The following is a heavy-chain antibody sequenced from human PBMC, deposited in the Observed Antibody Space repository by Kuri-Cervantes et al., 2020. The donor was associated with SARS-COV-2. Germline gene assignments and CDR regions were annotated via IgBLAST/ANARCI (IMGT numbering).Heavy chain of an antibody. D-gene: IGHD3-10*01. CDR1: GFTFSSYA. CDR3: ARDRDGSASLGI. J-gene: IGHJ3*02. Sequence: GESLKISCAASGFTFSSYAMSWVRQAPGKGLEWVSAISGSGGSTYYADSVKGRFAISRDNAKNSLFLQMNSLRAEDTAVYYCARDRDGSASLGIWGQGTMVTVSS. CDR2: ISGSGGST. V-gene: IGHV3-23*01.